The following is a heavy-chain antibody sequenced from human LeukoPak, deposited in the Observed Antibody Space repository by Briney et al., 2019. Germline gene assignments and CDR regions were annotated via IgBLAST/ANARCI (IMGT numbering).Heavy chain of an antibody. CDR2: ISSSGSTI. CDR3: ARTYYYGSGSYFPDY. CDR1: GFTFSDYY. Sequence: GGSLRLSCAASGFTFSDYYMSWIRQAPGKGLEWVSYISSSGSTIYYADSVKGRFTISRDNAKNSLYLQMNSLRAEDTAVYYCARTYYYGSGSYFPDYWGQGTLVTVSS. D-gene: IGHD3-10*01. J-gene: IGHJ4*02. V-gene: IGHV3-11*01.